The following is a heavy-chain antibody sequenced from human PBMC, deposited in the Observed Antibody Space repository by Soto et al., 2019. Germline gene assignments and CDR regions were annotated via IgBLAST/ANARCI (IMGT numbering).Heavy chain of an antibody. V-gene: IGHV3-49*04. CDR1: GFTFCDYA. D-gene: IGHD5-12*01. CDR2: IRSKAYGGTT. Sequence: SXRLSFTAPGFTFCDYAMSWVRQAPGKVLEWVGFIRSKAYGGTTEYAASVKGRFTISRDDSKSIAYLQMNSLKTEDTAVYYCTRDHDGYIPDYWGQGTLVTVSS. J-gene: IGHJ4*02. CDR3: TRDHDGYIPDY.